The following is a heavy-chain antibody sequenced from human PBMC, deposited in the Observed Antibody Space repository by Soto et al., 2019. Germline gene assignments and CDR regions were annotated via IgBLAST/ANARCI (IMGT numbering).Heavy chain of an antibody. CDR1: GSTFPNYP. Sequence: VQLVESGGGVIHPGKSLRLSCTASGSTFPNYPMHWVRQAPNKGLEWVAVISHDGATKNSADSVKGRFTISRDNSRNTLYLQMNSLRIEDTAMYYCVRGVYISSWERLDPWGQGTLVTVAS. CDR3: VRGVYISSWERLDP. V-gene: IGHV3-30-3*01. D-gene: IGHD3-3*02. CDR2: ISHDGATK. J-gene: IGHJ5*02.